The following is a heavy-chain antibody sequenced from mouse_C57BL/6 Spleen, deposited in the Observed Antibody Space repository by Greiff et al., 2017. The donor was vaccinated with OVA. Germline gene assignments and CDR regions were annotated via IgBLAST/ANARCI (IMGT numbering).Heavy chain of an antibody. CDR1: GFSLTSYG. V-gene: IGHV2-2*01. CDR2: IWSGGST. J-gene: IGHJ1*03. D-gene: IGHD1-1*01. CDR3: ARHYGSRKGYFDV. Sequence: VKLMESGPGLVQPSQSLSITCTVSGFSLTSYGVHWVRQSPGKGLEWLGVIWSGGSTDYNAAFISRLSISKDNSKSQVFFKMNSLQADDTAIYYCARHYGSRKGYFDVWGTGTTVTVSS.